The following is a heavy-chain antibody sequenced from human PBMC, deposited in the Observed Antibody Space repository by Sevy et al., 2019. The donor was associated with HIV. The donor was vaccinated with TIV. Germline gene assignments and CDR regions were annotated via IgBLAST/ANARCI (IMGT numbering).Heavy chain of an antibody. J-gene: IGHJ5*02. CDR3: ARDGGIGAAGMPVGFDP. CDR2: IYYSGST. Sequence: SETLSLTCTVSGGSISSGDYYWSWIRQPPGKGLEWIGYIYYSGSTYYNPSLKSRVTISVDTSKNQFSLKLSSVTAADTAVYYCARDGGIGAAGMPVGFDPWGQGTLVTVSS. V-gene: IGHV4-30-4*01. D-gene: IGHD6-13*01. CDR1: GGSISSGDYY.